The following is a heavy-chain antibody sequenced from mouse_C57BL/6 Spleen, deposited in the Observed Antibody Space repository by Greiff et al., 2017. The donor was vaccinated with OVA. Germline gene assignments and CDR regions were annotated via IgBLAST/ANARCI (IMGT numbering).Heavy chain of an antibody. CDR3: YIPLDY. J-gene: IGHJ2*01. CDR2: IYPGDGDT. CDR1: GYAFSSSW. D-gene: IGHD1-3*01. Sequence: VKVVESGPELVKPGASVKISCKASGYAFSSSWMNWVKQRPGKGLEWIGRIYPGDGDTNYNGKFKGKATLTADKSSSTAYMQLSSLTSEDSAVYFCYIPLDYWGQGTTLTVSS. V-gene: IGHV1-82*01.